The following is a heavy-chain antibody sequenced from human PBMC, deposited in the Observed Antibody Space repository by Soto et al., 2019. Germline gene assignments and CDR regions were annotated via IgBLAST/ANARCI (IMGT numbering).Heavy chain of an antibody. CDR3: AKDRSSGSPYYFDY. Sequence: PVESLRLSCAASGFTFSSYAMSWVRQAPGKGLEWVSAISGSGGSTYYADSVKGRFTISRDNSKNTLYLQMNSLRAEDTAVYYCAKDRSSGSPYYFDYWGQGTLVTVSS. V-gene: IGHV3-23*01. CDR1: GFTFSSYA. D-gene: IGHD6-19*01. CDR2: ISGSGGST. J-gene: IGHJ4*02.